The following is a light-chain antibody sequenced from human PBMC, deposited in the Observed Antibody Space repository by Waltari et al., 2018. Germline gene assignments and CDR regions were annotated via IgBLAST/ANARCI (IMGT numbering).Light chain of an antibody. CDR1: QTISAN. CDR2: GAS. CDR3: QQYSLWPLT. Sequence: EIVMTQSPATLSVSPGERATLSCRASQTISANLAWYQQKPGQPPRLPIYGASTRATGIPARFSGSGSGTEFTLTISGLLSEDFAIYYCQQYSLWPLTFGGGTKMEIK. J-gene: IGKJ4*01. V-gene: IGKV3-15*01.